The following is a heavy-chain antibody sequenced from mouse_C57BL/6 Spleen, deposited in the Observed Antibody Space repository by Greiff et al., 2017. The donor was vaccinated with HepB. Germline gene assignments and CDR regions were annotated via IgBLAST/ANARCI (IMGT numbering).Heavy chain of an antibody. CDR3: AREGMVTTYYFDY. J-gene: IGHJ2*01. CDR2: INPSTGGT. V-gene: IGHV1-42*01. Sequence: EVQLQQSGPELVKPGASVKISCKASGYSFTGYYMNWVKQSPEKSLEWIGEINPSTGGTTYNQKFKAKATLTVDKSSSTAYMQLKSLTSEDSAVYYCAREGMVTTYYFDYWGQGTTLTVSS. D-gene: IGHD2-2*01. CDR1: GYSFTGYY.